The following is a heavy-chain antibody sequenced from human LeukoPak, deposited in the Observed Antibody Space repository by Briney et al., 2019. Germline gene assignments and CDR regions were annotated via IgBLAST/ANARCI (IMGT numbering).Heavy chain of an antibody. CDR3: VRGQRVLDY. V-gene: IGHV5-51*06. CDR1: GYSFATYW. J-gene: IGHJ4*02. CDR2: TYPGDSDT. D-gene: IGHD3-10*01. Sequence: GESLKISCKGSGYSFATYWIGWVRQMPGKGLEWLGTTYPGDSDTRYSPSFQGQVTISVDKSISTAYLQWSSLRASDTAMYYCVRGQRVLDYWGQGTLVTVSP.